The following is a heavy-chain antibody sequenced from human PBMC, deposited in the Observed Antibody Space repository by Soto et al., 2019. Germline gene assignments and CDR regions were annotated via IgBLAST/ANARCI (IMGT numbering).Heavy chain of an antibody. J-gene: IGHJ4*02. Sequence: QVQLVQSGAEMKKPGASVKVSCKASGYTFPNYGISWVRQAPGQGLEWIGWISAYNGNTHFAQKFQGRVTMTTDTSTTTAYMELRSLRSDDTAVYYCARTPAGGSSTLWGQGTLVTVSS. D-gene: IGHD1-26*01. CDR1: GYTFPNYG. CDR3: ARTPAGGSSTL. V-gene: IGHV1-18*01. CDR2: ISAYNGNT.